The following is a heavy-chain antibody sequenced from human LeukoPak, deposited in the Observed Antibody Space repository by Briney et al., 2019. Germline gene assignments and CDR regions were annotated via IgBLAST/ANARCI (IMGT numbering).Heavy chain of an antibody. J-gene: IGHJ1*01. CDR2: INPNSGGT. Sequence: GASVKVSCKASGYTFTDYYMHWVRQAPGQGLEWMGWINPNSGGTNYAQKFQGRVTMTRDTSISTAYMELSRLRSDDTAVYYCAREHTTVVTAEYFQHWGQGTLVTVSS. CDR3: AREHTTVVTAEYFQH. D-gene: IGHD4-23*01. CDR1: GYTFTDYY. V-gene: IGHV1-2*02.